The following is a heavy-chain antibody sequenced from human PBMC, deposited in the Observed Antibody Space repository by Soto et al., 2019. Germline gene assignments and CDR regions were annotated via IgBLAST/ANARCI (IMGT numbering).Heavy chain of an antibody. CDR2: ISYDGSNK. D-gene: IGHD3-10*01. V-gene: IGHV3-30*03. CDR1: GFTFSSYG. CDR3: ATITMVRGVYYYYGMDV. J-gene: IGHJ6*02. Sequence: GGSLRLSCAASGFTFSSYGMHWVRQAPGKGLEWVAVISYDGSNKYYADSVKGRFTISRDNSKNTLYLQMNSLRAEDTAVYYCATITMVRGVYYYYGMDVWGQGTTVTVSS.